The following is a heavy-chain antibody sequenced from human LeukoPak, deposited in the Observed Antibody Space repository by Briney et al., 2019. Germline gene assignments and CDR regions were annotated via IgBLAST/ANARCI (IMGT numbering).Heavy chain of an antibody. V-gene: IGHV3-30*02. D-gene: IGHD2-15*01. CDR2: IRYDGSNK. CDR3: AKDWRRIVVVGPITRHGNYMDV. J-gene: IGHJ6*03. Sequence: PGGSLRLSCSASGFTFSNYGMHWVRQAPGRGLEWVAFIRYDGSNKYFADSLKGRFTISRDNSKNTLYLQMNGLRPEDTAVYFCAKDWRRIVVVGPITRHGNYMDVWGKGTTVTISS. CDR1: GFTFSNYG.